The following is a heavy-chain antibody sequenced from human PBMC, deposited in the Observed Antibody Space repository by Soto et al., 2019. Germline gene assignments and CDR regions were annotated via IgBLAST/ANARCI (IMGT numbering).Heavy chain of an antibody. D-gene: IGHD2-15*01. CDR3: ARDLGTGYCCGGSCDPRNAYDI. J-gene: IGHJ3*02. CDR2: IIPILGIA. CDR1: GGTFSSYT. V-gene: IGHV1-69*04. Sequence: GASVKVSCKASGGTFSSYTSSWVRQAPGQGLEWMGRIIPILGIANYAQKFQGRVTITADKSTSTAYMELSSLRSEDTAVYYCARDLGTGYCCGGSCDPRNAYDICGQGTMVTVSS.